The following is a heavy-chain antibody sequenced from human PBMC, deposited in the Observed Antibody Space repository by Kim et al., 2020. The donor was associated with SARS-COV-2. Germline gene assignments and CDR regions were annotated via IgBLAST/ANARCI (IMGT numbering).Heavy chain of an antibody. J-gene: IGHJ4*02. CDR2: IKSSSDGAAT. CDR3: TSDYTISYY. Sequence: GGSLRLSCAGSGFTFSNAWMTWVRQAPGKGLEWVGRIKSSSDGAATDYGAPVEGRFTISRDDSKNTVYLQMNSLETEDTAVYYCTSDYTISYYWGQGTLVTVSS. D-gene: IGHD2-2*02. CDR1: GFTFSNAW. V-gene: IGHV3-15*01.